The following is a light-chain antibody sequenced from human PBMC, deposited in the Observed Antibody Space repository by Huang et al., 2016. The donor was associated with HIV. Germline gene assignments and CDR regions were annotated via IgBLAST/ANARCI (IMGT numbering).Light chain of an antibody. CDR2: WAS. Sequence: DIVMTQSPDSLAVSLGERATIDCKSSQSVLYSSNNKKYLAWYKQKSGQSPKLLIYWASTRESGFPDRFSGSGSGTDFTLTISSLQAEDVAVYFCQQYYSIPWTFGQGTKVEVK. CDR3: QQYYSIPWT. V-gene: IGKV4-1*01. CDR1: QSVLYSSNNKKY. J-gene: IGKJ1*01.